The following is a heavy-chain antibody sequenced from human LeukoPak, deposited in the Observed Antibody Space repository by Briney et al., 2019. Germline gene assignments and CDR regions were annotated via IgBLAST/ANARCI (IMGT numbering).Heavy chain of an antibody. Sequence: GESLQISCQGSGYSFTSYWIGWVRQMPGKGLEWMGIIYPGDSDTRYSPSFQGQVTISADKSISTAYLQWSSLKASDTAMYYCARRSYYDSSGSDAFDIWGQGTMVTVSS. J-gene: IGHJ3*02. CDR3: ARRSYYDSSGSDAFDI. D-gene: IGHD3-22*01. V-gene: IGHV5-51*01. CDR2: IYPGDSDT. CDR1: GYSFTSYW.